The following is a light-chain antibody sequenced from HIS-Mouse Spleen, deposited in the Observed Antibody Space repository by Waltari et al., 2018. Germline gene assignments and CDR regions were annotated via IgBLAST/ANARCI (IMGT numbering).Light chain of an antibody. Sequence: DIVMTQSPLSLPVTPGEPASISCRSSQSLLHRNGYNYLDWYLQKPGQSPQLLIYLGSNRASGVPDRFSGSGSGTDFTLKISRVEAEDVGVYYCMQALQTPWTFGQGTKL. CDR2: LGS. V-gene: IGKV2-28*01. J-gene: IGKJ2*01. CDR3: MQALQTPWT. CDR1: QSLLHRNGYNY.